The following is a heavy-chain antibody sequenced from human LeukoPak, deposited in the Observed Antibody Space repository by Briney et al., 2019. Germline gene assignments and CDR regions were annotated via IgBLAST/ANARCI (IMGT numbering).Heavy chain of an antibody. Sequence: GGSLRLSCAASGFTFSSYEMNWVRQAPGKGLEWVSYISSSGSTIYYADSLEGRFTISRDNVRNSLYLQMNSLRAEDTAVYYCAGDYEGNLAFDIWGQGTMVTVSS. V-gene: IGHV3-48*03. CDR1: GFTFSSYE. J-gene: IGHJ3*02. D-gene: IGHD4-23*01. CDR2: ISSSGSTI. CDR3: AGDYEGNLAFDI.